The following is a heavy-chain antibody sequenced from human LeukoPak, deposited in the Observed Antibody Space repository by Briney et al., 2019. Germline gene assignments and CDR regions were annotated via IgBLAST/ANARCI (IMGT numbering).Heavy chain of an antibody. CDR2: INAYNGNT. V-gene: IGHV1-18*01. CDR3: ARDLPYCSGGSCYLDY. D-gene: IGHD2-15*01. J-gene: IGHJ4*02. Sequence: GPVKVSCKASGYTLTSYGISWVRQAPGKGLGWIGMINAYNGNTNYAQKLQGRVTMTTDTSTSTAYMELRSLRSDDTAVYYCARDLPYCSGGSCYLDYWGQGTLVTVSS. CDR1: GYTLTSYG.